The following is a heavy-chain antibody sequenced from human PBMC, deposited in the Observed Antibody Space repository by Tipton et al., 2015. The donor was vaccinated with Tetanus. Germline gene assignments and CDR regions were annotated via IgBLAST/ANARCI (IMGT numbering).Heavy chain of an antibody. Sequence: LRLSCAASGFMFSSYTMSWIRQPAGKGLEWIGHISNGNPDYSPSLKNRVTMSVDTSKNQFSLKLNSVKAADTAIYYCAREPGFSYGFKYWGQGILVTVSS. V-gene: IGHV4-4*07. J-gene: IGHJ4*02. D-gene: IGHD5-18*01. CDR1: GFMFSSYT. CDR3: AREPGFSYGFKY. CDR2: ISNGNP.